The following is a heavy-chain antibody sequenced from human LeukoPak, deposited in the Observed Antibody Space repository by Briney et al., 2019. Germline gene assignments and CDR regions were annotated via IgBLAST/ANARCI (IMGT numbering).Heavy chain of an antibody. D-gene: IGHD6-25*01. V-gene: IGHV3-30*04. J-gene: IGHJ4*02. Sequence: PGGSLRLSCAASGFTFSTYPMHWVRQAPGKGLEWVAVIADDGKDKHYVESVKGRFTISRGNSKNTLYLQMNSLRVEDTAVYYCARDRHIAAAGYYFDYWGQGTLVTVSS. CDR1: GFTFSTYP. CDR2: IADDGKDK. CDR3: ARDRHIAAAGYYFDY.